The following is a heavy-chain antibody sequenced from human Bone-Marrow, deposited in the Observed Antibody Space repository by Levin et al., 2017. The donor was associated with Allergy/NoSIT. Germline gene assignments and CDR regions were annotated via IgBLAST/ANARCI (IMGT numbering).Heavy chain of an antibody. CDR2: ITAGGSSI. D-gene: IGHD1-7*01. CDR1: GFTFSDYH. V-gene: IGHV3-11*01. J-gene: IGHJ4*02. CDR3: ARTSWNFSTPYFFDH. Sequence: TGGSLRLSCAASGFTFSDYHMSWIRQAPGKGLEWVSYITAGGSSIYYGDSVRGRFTISRDNSKNSLYLQMDTLGAEDTAVYYCARTSWNFSTPYFFDHWGQGALVTVSS.